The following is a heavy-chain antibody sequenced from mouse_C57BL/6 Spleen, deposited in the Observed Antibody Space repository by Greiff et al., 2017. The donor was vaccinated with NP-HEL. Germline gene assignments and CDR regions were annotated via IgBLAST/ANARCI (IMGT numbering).Heavy chain of an antibody. D-gene: IGHD1-1*01. J-gene: IGHJ4*01. CDR1: GYTFTSYW. CDR3: ARVPYYGSSLYAMDY. V-gene: IGHV1-69*01. CDR2: IDPSDSYT. Sequence: VQLQQPGAELVMPGASVKLSCKASGYTFTSYWMHWVKQRPGQGLEWIGEIDPSDSYTNYNQKFKGKSTLTVDKSSSTAYMQLSSLTSEDSAVYYCARVPYYGSSLYAMDYWGQGTSVTVSS.